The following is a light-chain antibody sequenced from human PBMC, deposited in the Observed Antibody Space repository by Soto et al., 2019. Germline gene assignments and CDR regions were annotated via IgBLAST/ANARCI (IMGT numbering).Light chain of an antibody. Sequence: EIVLTQSPGILSLSPGGGATLSCRASQSVSGNYLGWYQQKPGQAPRLLIYSASSRAIGIPDRFDGSGSATDFTLTISRLEPEDFGVYYCQQYASLPITFGGGTKVEIK. CDR2: SAS. CDR1: QSVSGNY. V-gene: IGKV3-20*01. J-gene: IGKJ4*01. CDR3: QQYASLPIT.